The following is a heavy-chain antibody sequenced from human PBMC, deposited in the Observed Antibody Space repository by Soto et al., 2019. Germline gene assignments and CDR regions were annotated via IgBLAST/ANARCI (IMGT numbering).Heavy chain of an antibody. CDR1: GFTFSSYA. V-gene: IGHV3-23*01. CDR2: ISCSGSSK. J-gene: IGHJ6*02. D-gene: IGHD4-17*01. Sequence: GGSLRLSCAASGFTFSSYAMSWVRQAPGKGLEWVAVISCSGSSKYYADSVKGRFTISRDNSKNTLYLQMNSLRAEDTAVYYCAKDGDYYYGMDVWGQGTTVTVSS. CDR3: AKDGDYYYGMDV.